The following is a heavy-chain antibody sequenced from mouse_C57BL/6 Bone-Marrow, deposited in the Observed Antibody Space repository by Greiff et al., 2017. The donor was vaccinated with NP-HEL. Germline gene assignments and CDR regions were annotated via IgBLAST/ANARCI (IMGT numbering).Heavy chain of an antibody. CDR2: ISSGGSYT. CDR3: ARRGGSFAY. CDR1: GFTFSSYG. V-gene: IGHV5-6*01. J-gene: IGHJ3*01. Sequence: EVHLVESGGDLVKPGGSLKLSCAASGFTFSSYGMSWVRQTPDQRLEWVATISSGGSYTYYPDSVKGRFTISRDNAKNTLYLQMSSLKSEDTAMYYCARRGGSFAYWGQGTLVTVSA.